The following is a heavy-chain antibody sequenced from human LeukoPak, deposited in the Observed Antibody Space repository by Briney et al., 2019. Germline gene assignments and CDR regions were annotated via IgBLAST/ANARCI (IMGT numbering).Heavy chain of an antibody. J-gene: IGHJ4*02. V-gene: IGHV3-23*01. CDR3: AKDRRDGYIPYYFDY. Sequence: PGGSLRLSCAASGFTFSSYAMSWVRQAPGKGLEWVSAISGSGGSTYYADSVKGRFTISRDNSKNTLYLQMNGLRAEDTAVYYCAKDRRDGYIPYYFDYWGQGTLVTVSS. CDR2: ISGSGGST. CDR1: GFTFSSYA. D-gene: IGHD5-24*01.